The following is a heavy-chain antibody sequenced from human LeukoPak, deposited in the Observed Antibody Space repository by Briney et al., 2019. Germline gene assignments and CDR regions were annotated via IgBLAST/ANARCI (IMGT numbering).Heavy chain of an antibody. V-gene: IGHV3-9*01. CDR3: AKDLNFVIVGEFDY. CDR2: ISWNSGSI. D-gene: IGHD2/OR15-2a*01. Sequence: SLRLSCAASGFTFDDYAMHWVRQAPGKGLEWVSGISWNSGSIGYADSVKGRFTISRDNAKNSLYLQMNSLRAEDTALYYCAKDLNFVIVGEFDYWGQGTLVTVSS. CDR1: GFTFDDYA. J-gene: IGHJ4*02.